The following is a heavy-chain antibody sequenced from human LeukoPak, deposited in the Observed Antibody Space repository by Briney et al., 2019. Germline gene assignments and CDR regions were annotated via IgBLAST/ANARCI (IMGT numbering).Heavy chain of an antibody. Sequence: PGRSLRLSCAASGFTFSSYGMHWVRQAPGKGLEWVAVIWYDGSNKYYADSVKGRLTISRDNSKNTLYLQMNSLRAEDTAVYYCARDNPAYHAFDIWGQGTMVTVSS. J-gene: IGHJ3*02. CDR3: ARDNPAYHAFDI. CDR2: IWYDGSNK. CDR1: GFTFSSYG. V-gene: IGHV3-33*01.